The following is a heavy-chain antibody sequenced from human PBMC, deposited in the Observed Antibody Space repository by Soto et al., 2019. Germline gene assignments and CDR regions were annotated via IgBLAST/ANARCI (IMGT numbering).Heavy chain of an antibody. CDR2: IYPGDSDT. CDR3: ARTLRTYYDFWSGYPHGYYGMDV. Sequence: GECLKISCEASGYSFTSYCIVWVLQLPGKGLQWTRMIYPGDSDTRYSPSFQGQVTISADKSISTAYLQWSSLKASETAMYYCARTLRTYYDFWSGYPHGYYGMDVWGQGTTVTVSS. V-gene: IGHV5-51*01. J-gene: IGHJ6*01. D-gene: IGHD3-3*01. CDR1: GYSFTSYC.